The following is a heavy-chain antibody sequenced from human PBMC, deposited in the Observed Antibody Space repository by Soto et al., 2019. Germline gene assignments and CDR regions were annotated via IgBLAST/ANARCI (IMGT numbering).Heavy chain of an antibody. D-gene: IGHD3-10*01. CDR2: ISSSSSTI. J-gene: IGHJ6*02. Sequence: GGSLRLSCAASGFTFSSYSMNWVRQAPGKGLEWVSYISSSSSTIYYADSVKGRFTISRENAKNSLYLQMNSLRDEDTAVYYCASLGEVLYYGSGISSVVHYYYYGMDVWGQGTTVTVSS. V-gene: IGHV3-48*02. CDR1: GFTFSSYS. CDR3: ASLGEVLYYGSGISSVVHYYYYGMDV.